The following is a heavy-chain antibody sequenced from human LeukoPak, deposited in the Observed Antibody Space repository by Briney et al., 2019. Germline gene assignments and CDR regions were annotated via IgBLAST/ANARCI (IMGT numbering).Heavy chain of an antibody. V-gene: IGHV4-31*03. CDR3: ARERGGSYDY. CDR2: IYCSGST. Sequence: PSETLSLTCTVSGGSISSGGYYWSWIRQHPGKGLEWIGYIYCSGSTYYNPSLKSRVTISVDTSKNQFSLKLSSVTAADTAVYYCARERGGSYDYWGQGTLVTVSS. CDR1: GGSISSGGYY. J-gene: IGHJ4*02. D-gene: IGHD1-26*01.